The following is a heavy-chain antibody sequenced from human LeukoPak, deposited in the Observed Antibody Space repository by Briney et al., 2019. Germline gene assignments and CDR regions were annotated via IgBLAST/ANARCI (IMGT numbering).Heavy chain of an antibody. CDR1: GXNFSSYS. Sequence: GESLTLSCTASGXNFSSYSMSWVRQGPGTGLEWVWAISGSGDTTFYADSVKGRFTISRDNSKKTLYLQVNSLRAEDAAVYFCAKELTTERTPGVDSWGQGTLVTVSS. J-gene: IGHJ4*02. CDR2: ISGSGDTT. CDR3: AKELTTERTPGVDS. D-gene: IGHD4-17*01. V-gene: IGHV3-23*01.